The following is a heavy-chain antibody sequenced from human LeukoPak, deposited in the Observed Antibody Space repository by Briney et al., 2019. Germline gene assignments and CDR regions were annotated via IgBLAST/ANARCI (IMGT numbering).Heavy chain of an antibody. CDR2: ISGSGGST. V-gene: IGHV3-23*01. CDR1: GFTFSSYA. Sequence: GGSLRLSCAASGFTFSSYAMSWVRQAPGKGLECVSAISGSGGSTYYADSVKGRFTISRDNSKNPLYLQMNSLRAEDTAVYYCAKDPQLGQRSYYFDYWGQGTLVTVSS. D-gene: IGHD1/OR15-1a*01. CDR3: AKDPQLGQRSYYFDY. J-gene: IGHJ4*02.